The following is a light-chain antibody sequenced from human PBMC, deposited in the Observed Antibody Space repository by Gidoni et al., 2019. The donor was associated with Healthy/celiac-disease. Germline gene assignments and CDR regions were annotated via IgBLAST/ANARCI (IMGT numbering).Light chain of an antibody. CDR2: WAS. J-gene: IGKJ4*01. V-gene: IGKV4-1*01. CDR1: QSVLYSSNNKNY. CDR3: QQYYSTPLT. Sequence: DIVMTKSPDSLAVSLGESATINCNSSQSVLYSSNNKNYLAWYQQKPGQPPKLLIYWASTRESGVPDRFSGSGSGTDFTLTISSLQAEDVAVYYCQQYYSTPLTFGGGTKVEIK.